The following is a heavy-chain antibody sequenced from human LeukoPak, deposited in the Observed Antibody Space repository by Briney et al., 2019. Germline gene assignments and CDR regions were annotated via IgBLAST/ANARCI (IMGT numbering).Heavy chain of an antibody. V-gene: IGHV4-61*05. CDR3: ARGGWNKFDY. D-gene: IGHD2-15*01. Sequence: SETLSLTCTVSGGSISSSSYYWGWIRQPPGKGLEWIGFIFYSGTTNYNPSLKSRVTISVDTSKNQFSLKLSSVTAADTAVYYCARGGWNKFDYWGQGTLVTVSS. J-gene: IGHJ4*02. CDR1: GGSISSSSYY. CDR2: IFYSGTT.